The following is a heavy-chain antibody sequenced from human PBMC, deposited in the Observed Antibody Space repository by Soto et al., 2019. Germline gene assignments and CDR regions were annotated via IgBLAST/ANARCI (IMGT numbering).Heavy chain of an antibody. CDR1: GFTFSSYA. CDR3: AKSKVLRYFDSGYFFDY. V-gene: IGHV3-23*01. CDR2: ISGSGGST. Sequence: PGGSLRLSCAASGFTFSSYAMSWVRQAPGKGLEWVSAISGSGGSTYYADSVKGRFTISRDNSKNTLYLQMNSLRAEDTAVYYCAKSKVLRYFDSGYFFDYWGQGTLVTVSS. J-gene: IGHJ4*02. D-gene: IGHD3-9*01.